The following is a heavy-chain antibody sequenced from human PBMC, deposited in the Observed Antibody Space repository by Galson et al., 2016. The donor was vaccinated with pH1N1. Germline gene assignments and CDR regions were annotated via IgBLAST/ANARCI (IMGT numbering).Heavy chain of an antibody. J-gene: IGHJ4*02. CDR3: ARRSAVAGVDY. D-gene: IGHD6-19*01. CDR2: IYPGDSDT. V-gene: IGHV5-51*01. Sequence: QSGAEVTKPGESLKISCQGSGSSFSSHWIGWVRQIPGKGLEWMGIIYPGDSDTKYSPSFQGQVTFSADKSITTAYLQWSSLKASDTAMYFCARRSAVAGVDYWGQGTLVTVSS. CDR1: GSSFSSHW.